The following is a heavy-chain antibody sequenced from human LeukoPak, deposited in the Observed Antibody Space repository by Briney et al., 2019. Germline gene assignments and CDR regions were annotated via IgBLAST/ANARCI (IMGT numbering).Heavy chain of an antibody. D-gene: IGHD2-15*01. J-gene: IGHJ6*02. CDR1: GFTVSSNY. CDR2: IYSGGST. CDR3: ASSAGYCSGGSCAGGMDV. Sequence: GGSLRLSCAASGFTVSSNYMSWVRQAPGKGLEWVSFIYSGGSTYYADSVKGRFTISRDNSKNTLYLQMNSLSAEDTAVYYCASSAGYCSGGSCAGGMDVWGQGTTVTVSS. V-gene: IGHV3-66*02.